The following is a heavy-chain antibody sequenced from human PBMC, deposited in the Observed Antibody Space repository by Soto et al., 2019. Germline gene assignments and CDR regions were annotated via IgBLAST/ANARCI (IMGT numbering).Heavy chain of an antibody. V-gene: IGHV4-31*03. CDR1: GGSISSGGYY. Sequence: PSETLSLTCTVSGGSISSGGYYWSWIRQHPGKGLEWIGYIYYSGSTYYNPSLKSRVTISVDTSKNQFSLKLSSVTAADTAVYYCARDRFRMGAHYFDYWGQGTLVTVSS. D-gene: IGHD1-26*01. CDR3: ARDRFRMGAHYFDY. CDR2: IYYSGST. J-gene: IGHJ4*02.